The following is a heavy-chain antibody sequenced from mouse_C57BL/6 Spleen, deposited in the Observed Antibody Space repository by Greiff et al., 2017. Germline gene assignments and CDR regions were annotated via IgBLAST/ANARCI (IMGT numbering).Heavy chain of an antibody. CDR3: ARTTTMVTTGAMDY. V-gene: IGHV1-61*01. J-gene: IGHJ4*01. CDR1: GYTFTSYW. D-gene: IGHD2-2*01. CDR2: IFPSGSET. Sequence: QVQLQQPGAELVRPGSSVKLSCKASGYTFTSYWMDWVKQRPGQGLEWIGYIFPSGSETYYNQKFKDQATLPVDKSSSTAYMQLSSLTSEDSADYCGARTTTMVTTGAMDYWGQGTSVTVSS.